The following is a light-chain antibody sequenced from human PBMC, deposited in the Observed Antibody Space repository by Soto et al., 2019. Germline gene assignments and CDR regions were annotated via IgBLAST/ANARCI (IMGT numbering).Light chain of an antibody. V-gene: IGKV1-39*01. CDR3: QQSYSTPSIT. CDR2: AAS. CDR1: QSISSY. Sequence: DIQMTQSPASLSASVGARVTITCRASQSISSYLNWYQQKPGKAPKLLIYAASSLQSGVPSRFSGSGSWTDFTLTISSLQPEDFATYYCQQSYSTPSITFGQGTRLEIK. J-gene: IGKJ5*01.